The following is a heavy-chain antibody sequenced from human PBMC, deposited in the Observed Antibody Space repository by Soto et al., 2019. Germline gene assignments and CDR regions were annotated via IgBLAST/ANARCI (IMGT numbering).Heavy chain of an antibody. V-gene: IGHV4-34*01. CDR1: GGSFSGYY. Sequence: SETLSLTCAVYGGSFSGYYWSWIRQPPGKGLEWIGEINHSGSTNYNPSLKSRVTISVDTSKNQFSLKLSSVTAADTAVYYCARLDCSGGSCYSRGGSDHGKFDYWGQGTLVTAPQ. CDR2: INHSGST. J-gene: IGHJ4*02. D-gene: IGHD2-15*01. CDR3: ARLDCSGGSCYSRGGSDHGKFDY.